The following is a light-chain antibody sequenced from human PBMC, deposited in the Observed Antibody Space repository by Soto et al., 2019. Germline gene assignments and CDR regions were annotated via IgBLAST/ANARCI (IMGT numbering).Light chain of an antibody. CDR3: AAWVDSLNGPV. CDR1: SSNIGSNT. J-gene: IGLJ3*02. V-gene: IGLV1-44*01. CDR2: SNH. Sequence: QSVLTQPPSASGTPGQRVTISCSGSSSNIGSNTVSWYKQLPGTAPKLLIYSNHQRPSGVPDRFSGSKSGTSASLAISRLQSEDEADYYCAAWVDSLNGPVFGGGTKVTVL.